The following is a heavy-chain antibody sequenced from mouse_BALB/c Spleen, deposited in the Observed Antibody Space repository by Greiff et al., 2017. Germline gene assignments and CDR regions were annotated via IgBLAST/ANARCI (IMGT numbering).Heavy chain of an antibody. CDR1: GYTFTSYW. Sequence: QVHVKQPGAELVKPGASVKLSCKASGYTFTSYWMHWVKLRPGQGFEWIGEINPSNGGTNYNEKFKRKATLTVDKSSSTAYMQLSSLTSEDSAVYYCTPITTVVAPFAYWGQGTLVTVSA. D-gene: IGHD1-1*01. CDR2: INPSNGGT. CDR3: TPITTVVAPFAY. V-gene: IGHV1S16*01. J-gene: IGHJ3*01.